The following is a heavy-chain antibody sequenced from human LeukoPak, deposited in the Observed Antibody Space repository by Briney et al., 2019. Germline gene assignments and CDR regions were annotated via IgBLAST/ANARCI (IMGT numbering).Heavy chain of an antibody. CDR3: AKDSSGYYPRYYYYMDG. CDR2: ISGSGGST. D-gene: IGHD3-22*01. V-gene: IGHV3-23*01. Sequence: GGSLRLSCAASGFTFSSYGMSWVRQAPGKGLEWVSSISGSGGSTYYADSVKGRFTISRDNSKNTLYLQMNSLRAEDTAVYYCAKDSSGYYPRYYYYMDGWGKGTKVTICS. CDR1: GFTFSSYG. J-gene: IGHJ6*03.